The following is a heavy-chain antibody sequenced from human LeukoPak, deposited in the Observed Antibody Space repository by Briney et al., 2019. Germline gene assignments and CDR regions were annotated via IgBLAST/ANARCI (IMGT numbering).Heavy chain of an antibody. CDR3: ARDEEWDAVVPSAIPPTKDYSMDV. Sequence: GGSLRLSCAASGFTFSRYWLSWVRQAPGKGLEWVANMNQDGSAKYYVDSVKGRFTISRDNAKNSLYLQMNSLRAEDTAVYYCARDEEWDAVVPSAIPPTKDYSMDVWGKGTTVTVSS. D-gene: IGHD2-2*01. CDR2: MNQDGSAK. CDR1: GFTFSRYW. V-gene: IGHV3-7*01. J-gene: IGHJ6*03.